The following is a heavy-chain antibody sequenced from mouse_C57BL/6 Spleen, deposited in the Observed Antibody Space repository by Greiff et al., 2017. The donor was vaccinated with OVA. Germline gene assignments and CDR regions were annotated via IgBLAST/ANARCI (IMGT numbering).Heavy chain of an antibody. Sequence: QVQLQQSGAELVKPGASVKISCKASGYAFSSYWMNWVKQRPGKGLEWIGQIYPGDGDTNYNGKFKGKATLTADKSSSTAYMQLSSLTSEDSAVYFCARREKGDAMDYWGQGTSVTVSS. V-gene: IGHV1-80*01. J-gene: IGHJ4*01. CDR1: GYAFSSYW. CDR3: ARREKGDAMDY. CDR2: IYPGDGDT.